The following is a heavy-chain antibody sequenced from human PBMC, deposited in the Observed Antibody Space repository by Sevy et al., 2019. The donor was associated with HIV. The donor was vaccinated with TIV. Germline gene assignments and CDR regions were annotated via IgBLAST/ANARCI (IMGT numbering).Heavy chain of an antibody. V-gene: IGHV1-18*01. J-gene: IGHJ4*02. CDR2: IGAYNGNT. Sequence: ASVKVSCKASGYIFTTYGISWVRQAPGQGLEWMGWIGAYNGNTNYAQNLQDRLTMTTDTSTSTAYMDLRSLTSDDTAVYYCERATHPVIPMAHFDYWGQGTLVTVSS. D-gene: IGHD3-16*02. CDR1: GYIFTTYG. CDR3: ERATHPVIPMAHFDY.